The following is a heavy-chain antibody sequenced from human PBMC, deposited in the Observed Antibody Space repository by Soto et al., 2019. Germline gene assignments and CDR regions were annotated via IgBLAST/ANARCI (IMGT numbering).Heavy chain of an antibody. Sequence: SETLSLTCNVSGDSLSNYYWTWFRQPPGKGLEWIGYISYTGTVHYGPSLKSRITISLDTSKNQFSLKLSSVTAADTAIYYCARLSGITGPFDYWGQGALVTVPQ. V-gene: IGHV4-59*01. CDR1: GDSLSNYY. CDR3: ARLSGITGPFDY. D-gene: IGHD1-20*01. J-gene: IGHJ4*02. CDR2: ISYTGTV.